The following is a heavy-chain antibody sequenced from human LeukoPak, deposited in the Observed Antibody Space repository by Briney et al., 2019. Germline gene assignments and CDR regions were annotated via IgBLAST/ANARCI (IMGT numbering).Heavy chain of an antibody. V-gene: IGHV1-69*13. D-gene: IGHD6-19*01. CDR3: ARALGSSGWYGGDY. Sequence: GASAKVSCKASGGTFSSYAISWVRQAPGQGLEWMGGIFPIFGTANYAQKFQGRVTITADESTSTAYMELSSLRSDDTAVYYCARALGSSGWYGGDYWGQGTLVTVSS. CDR2: IFPIFGTA. J-gene: IGHJ4*02. CDR1: GGTFSSYA.